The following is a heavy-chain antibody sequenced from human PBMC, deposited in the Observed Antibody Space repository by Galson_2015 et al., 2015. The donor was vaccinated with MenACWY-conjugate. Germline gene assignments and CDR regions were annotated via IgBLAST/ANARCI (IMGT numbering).Heavy chain of an antibody. CDR1: GFTFSSYS. CDR3: ARDRRDTAMDL. J-gene: IGHJ4*02. CDR2: ISSSSSYI. Sequence: SLRLSCAASGFTFSSYSMNWVRQAPGKGLEWVSSISSSSSYIYYADSVKGRFTISRDNAKNSLYLQMNSLRAEDTAVYYCARDRRDTAMDLWGQGTLVTVSS. V-gene: IGHV3-21*01. D-gene: IGHD5-18*01.